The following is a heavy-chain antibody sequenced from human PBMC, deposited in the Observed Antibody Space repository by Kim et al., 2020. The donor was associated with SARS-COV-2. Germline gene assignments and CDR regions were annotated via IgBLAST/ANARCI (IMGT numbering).Heavy chain of an antibody. V-gene: IGHV3-30*18. CDR2: ISYDGSNK. D-gene: IGHD2-2*02. J-gene: IGHJ3*02. CDR1: GFTFSSYD. CDR3: AKDGLGYCSSTSCYMPHI. Sequence: GGSLRLSCAASGFTFSSYDMHWVRQAPGKGLEWVAVISYDGSNKYYADSVKGRFTISRDNSKNTMYLQMNSLRAEDTAVYYCAKDGLGYCSSTSCYMPHIWGQGTMVTVSS.